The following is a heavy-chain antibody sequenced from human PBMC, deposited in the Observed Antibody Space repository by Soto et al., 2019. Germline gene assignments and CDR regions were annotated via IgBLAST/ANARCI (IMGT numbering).Heavy chain of an antibody. D-gene: IGHD3-22*01. Sequence: AAGKVACKATGYTFTDYHMNWVRQAPGQGLEWMGWINPNSGGRNYAQKFQGRVTMTRDTSISTAYMEVSRLRSDDTAVNYCARDRRFYDSGSYDIANDAFDVWGQGTMVTVS. CDR2: INPNSGGR. V-gene: IGHV1-2*02. CDR3: ARDRRFYDSGSYDIANDAFDV. CDR1: GYTFTDYH. J-gene: IGHJ3*01.